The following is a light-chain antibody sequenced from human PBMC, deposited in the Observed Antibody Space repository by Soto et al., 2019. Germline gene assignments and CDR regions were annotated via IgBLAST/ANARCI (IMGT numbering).Light chain of an antibody. J-gene: IGLJ1*01. V-gene: IGLV2-14*03. CDR1: RSDVGAYNL. CDR3: SSYTVSRTYV. Sequence: QSVLTQPASVSGSPGQSITISCTGIRSDVGAYNLVSWHQQHPGKAPKLMIYNVYHRPSGISYRLSGSKSGNTASLTISGLQGEDEADYYCSSYTVSRTYVFGTGTKVTVL. CDR2: NVY.